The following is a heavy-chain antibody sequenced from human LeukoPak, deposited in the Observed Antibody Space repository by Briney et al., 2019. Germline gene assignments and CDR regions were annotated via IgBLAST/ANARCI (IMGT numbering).Heavy chain of an antibody. J-gene: IGHJ4*02. CDR3: AAICFGSLAIDY. CDR1: GGAVTSNSYY. Sequence: SSETLSLTCTVSGGAVTSNSYYWSWIRQPPGKGLEWIGNISYSGSTNYNPSLKTRITISVDTSKHQFSLKFTSETAADTAVYYCAAICFGSLAIDYRGQGTLVTVSS. D-gene: IGHD3-10*01. V-gene: IGHV4-61*01. CDR2: ISYSGST.